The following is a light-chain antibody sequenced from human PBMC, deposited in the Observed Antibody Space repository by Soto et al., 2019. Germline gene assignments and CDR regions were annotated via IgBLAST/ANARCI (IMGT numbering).Light chain of an antibody. CDR1: QSLIHSDGNTY. CDR2: QVS. Sequence: DVVMTQSPLSLPVTLGQPASISCRSSQSLIHSDGNTYLNWFQQRPGQAPRRLIYQVSDRDSGVRDRFSGRGSGTDFTLKISRVEAEDVGVYYCMQGTHWPWTFGQGTEVEIK. J-gene: IGKJ1*01. CDR3: MQGTHWPWT. V-gene: IGKV2-30*02.